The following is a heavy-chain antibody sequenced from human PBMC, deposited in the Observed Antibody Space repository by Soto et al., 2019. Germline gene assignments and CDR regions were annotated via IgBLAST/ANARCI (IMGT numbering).Heavy chain of an antibody. CDR1: GYTFTSYG. CDR2: ISAYNGNT. Sequence: ASVKVSCKASGYTFTSYGISWVRQAPGQGLEWMGWISAYNGNTNYAQKFQGRVTMTRNTSISTAYMELSSLRSEDTAVYYCARGEPYGDDAFDIWGQGTMVTVSS. J-gene: IGHJ3*02. CDR3: ARGEPYGDDAFDI. D-gene: IGHD4-17*01. V-gene: IGHV1-18*01.